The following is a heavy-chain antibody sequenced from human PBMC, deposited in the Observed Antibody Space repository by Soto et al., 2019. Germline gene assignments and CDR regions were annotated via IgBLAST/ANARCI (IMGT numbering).Heavy chain of an antibody. CDR3: ARRKLMVYAIDY. J-gene: IGHJ4*02. V-gene: IGHV4-34*01. CDR1: GGSFSGYY. Sequence: SQTLSLTCAVYGGSFSGYYWSWIRQPPGKGLEWIGEINHSGSTNYNPSLKSRVTISVDTSKNQFSLKLSSVTAADTAVYYCARRKLMVYAIDYWGQGTLVTVSS. CDR2: INHSGST. D-gene: IGHD2-8*01.